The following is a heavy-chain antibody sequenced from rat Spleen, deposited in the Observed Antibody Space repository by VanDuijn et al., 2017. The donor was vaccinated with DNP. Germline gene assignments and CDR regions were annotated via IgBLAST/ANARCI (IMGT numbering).Heavy chain of an antibody. D-gene: IGHD1-4*01. V-gene: IGHV5-31*01. J-gene: IGHJ2*01. CDR2: IPSSGGRT. CDR1: RFIFNNYW. Sequence: EVQLVESGGDLVQPGRSLKLSCVASRFIFNNYWMTWFRQVPGKGLEWVASIPSSGGRTFYPDSVKGRFTISRDNAKSTLYLQINSLRSEDMATYYCARHVLPLRVWDYWGQGVMVTVSS. CDR3: ARHVLPLRVWDY.